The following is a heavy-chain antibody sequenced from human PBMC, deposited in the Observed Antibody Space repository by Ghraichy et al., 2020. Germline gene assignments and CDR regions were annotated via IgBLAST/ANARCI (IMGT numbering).Heavy chain of an antibody. Sequence: ASVKVSCKASGYTFTGYYMHWVRQAPGQGLEWMGRINPNSGGTNYAQKFQGRVTMTRDTSISTAYMELSRLRSDDTAVYYCARENGVGAAGYYYYYRDGWGKGATVTVSS. CDR3: ARENGVGAAGYYYYYRDG. J-gene: IGHJ6*03. D-gene: IGHD6-13*01. V-gene: IGHV1-2*06. CDR1: GYTFTGYY. CDR2: INPNSGGT.